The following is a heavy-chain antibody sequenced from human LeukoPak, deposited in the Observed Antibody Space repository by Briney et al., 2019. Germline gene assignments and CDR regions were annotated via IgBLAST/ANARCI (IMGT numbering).Heavy chain of an antibody. CDR3: ARGYYYRT. CDR2: IYADGSS. J-gene: IGHJ4*02. CDR1: GASVGSDNSY. D-gene: IGHD3-10*01. Sequence: SETLSLTCTVSGASVGSDNSYWNWIRQPAGKGLEWIGRIYADGSSTCNPSLKSRVTILVDTSKNQFSLRLSSMTAADTAMYYCARGYYYRTWGLGTLVTVSS. V-gene: IGHV4-61*02.